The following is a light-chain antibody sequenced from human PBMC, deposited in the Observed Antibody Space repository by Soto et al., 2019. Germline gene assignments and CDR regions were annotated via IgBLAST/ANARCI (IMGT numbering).Light chain of an antibody. Sequence: EIVLTQSPGTLSLSPGERATLFCRVSQIVSSSYLAWYQQKPVQAPRLLIYGASSRATGIPDRFSGSGSGTDFTITISRLEPEDFAVYYCQQHGSSPPSWTFGQGTKLELK. CDR1: QIVSSSY. V-gene: IGKV3-20*01. J-gene: IGKJ1*01. CDR3: QQHGSSPPSWT. CDR2: GAS.